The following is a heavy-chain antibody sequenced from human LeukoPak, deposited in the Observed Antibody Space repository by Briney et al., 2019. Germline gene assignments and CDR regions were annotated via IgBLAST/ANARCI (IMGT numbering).Heavy chain of an antibody. Sequence: GGSLRLSCAASGFTFSDHAMHWVRQAPGKGLEWVSAVGIAADTFYPGSVKGRFTISRENAKNSLYLQMNSLRVEDTAVYYCVRQKKSHGNFDYWGQGTLVTVSS. CDR3: VRQKKSHGNFDY. J-gene: IGHJ4*02. D-gene: IGHD1-26*01. CDR1: GFTFSDHA. V-gene: IGHV3-13*01. CDR2: VGIAADT.